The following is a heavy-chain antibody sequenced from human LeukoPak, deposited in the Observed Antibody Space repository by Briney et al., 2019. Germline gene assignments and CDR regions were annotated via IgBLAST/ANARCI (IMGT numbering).Heavy chain of an antibody. D-gene: IGHD5-12*01. V-gene: IGHV3-21*01. CDR1: GFTFSSYS. CDR2: ISSSSSYI. J-gene: IGHJ3*02. Sequence: GGSLRLSCAASGFTFSSYSMNWVRQAPGKGLEWVSSISSSSSYIYYADSAKGRFTISRDNAKNSLYLQMNSLRDEDTAVYYCARSQLLRFDAFNMWGRGTMVTVSS. CDR3: ARSQLLRFDAFNM.